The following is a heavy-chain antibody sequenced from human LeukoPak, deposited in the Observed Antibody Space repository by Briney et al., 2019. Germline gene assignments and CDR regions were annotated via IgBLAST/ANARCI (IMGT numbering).Heavy chain of an antibody. Sequence: GASVKVSCKASGGTFSNYAISWVRQAPGQGLEWMGRIIPILGIANYAQKFQGRVTITADKSTTTAYMELSSLRSEDTAVYYCASRSYGSGSYYLLNWFDPWGQGTLVTVSS. CDR2: IIPILGIA. V-gene: IGHV1-69*04. CDR1: GGTFSNYA. J-gene: IGHJ5*02. D-gene: IGHD3-10*01. CDR3: ASRSYGSGSYYLLNWFDP.